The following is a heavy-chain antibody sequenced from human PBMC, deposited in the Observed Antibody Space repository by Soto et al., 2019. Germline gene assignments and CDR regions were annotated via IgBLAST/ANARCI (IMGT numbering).Heavy chain of an antibody. D-gene: IGHD3-10*01. Sequence: QVQLVQSGAAVKKPGASVKVSCKASGYTFTSYAMHWVRQAPGQRLEWRGWINAGNGNTKYSQKFQGRVTITRDTSASTAYMELSSLRSEDTAVYYCARGSGLTYFDYWGQGTLVTVSS. J-gene: IGHJ4*02. CDR1: GYTFTSYA. CDR2: INAGNGNT. CDR3: ARGSGLTYFDY. V-gene: IGHV1-3*01.